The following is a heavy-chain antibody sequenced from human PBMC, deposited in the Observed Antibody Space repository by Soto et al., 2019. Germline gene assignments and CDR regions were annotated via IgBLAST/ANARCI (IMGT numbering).Heavy chain of an antibody. D-gene: IGHD6-19*01. CDR2: ISAYNGNT. Sequence: ASVKVSCKASGYTFTSYGISWVRQAPGQGLEWMGWISAYNGNTNYAQKLQGRVTMTTDTSTSTAYMELRSLRSDDTAVYYCARARAVAGIPNWFDPWGQGTLVTVSS. CDR3: ARARAVAGIPNWFDP. CDR1: GYTFTSYG. V-gene: IGHV1-18*04. J-gene: IGHJ5*02.